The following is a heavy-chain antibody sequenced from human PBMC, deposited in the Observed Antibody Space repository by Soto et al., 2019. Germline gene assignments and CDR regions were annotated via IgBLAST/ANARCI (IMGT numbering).Heavy chain of an antibody. V-gene: IGHV3-30*18. D-gene: IGHD3-16*01. CDR1: GCTFNTNG. CDR2: ISYNGSKK. CDR3: AKDPLESGLGAVDY. Sequence: LSLSCSASGCTFNTNGMHWVRQAPGKGLEWVAIISYNGSKKYYAASVKGRITLSSENFKNTLYLEMNSLRPEETDAYCCAKDPLESGLGAVDYWGQGTLVTVSS. J-gene: IGHJ4*02.